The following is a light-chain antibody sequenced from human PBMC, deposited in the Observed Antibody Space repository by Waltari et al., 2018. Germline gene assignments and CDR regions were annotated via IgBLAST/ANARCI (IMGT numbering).Light chain of an antibody. Sequence: DIVMTLSPDSLAVSLGERATINCKSSQSVLYSSNNENYLAWYQQRPGQPPKLLIYWASTRESGVPDRFSGSGSGTDFTLTISSLQAEDVALYYCQQYYSTPPTFGGGTKVEIK. CDR3: QQYYSTPPT. CDR2: WAS. V-gene: IGKV4-1*01. J-gene: IGKJ4*01. CDR1: QSVLYSSNNENY.